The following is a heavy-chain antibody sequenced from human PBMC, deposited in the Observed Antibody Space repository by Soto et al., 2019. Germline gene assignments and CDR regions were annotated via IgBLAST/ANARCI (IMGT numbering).Heavy chain of an antibody. D-gene: IGHD1-26*01. CDR3: ARDHGGSYYSD. CDR1: GYTFTSYD. V-gene: IGHV1-8*01. Sequence: ASVRVSCTASGYTFTSYDINWVRQATGQGLEWMGWMNPNSGNTGYAQKFQGRVTMTTDTSTSTAYMELRSLRSDDTAVYYCARDHGGSYYSDWGQGTLVTVSS. CDR2: MNPNSGNT. J-gene: IGHJ4*02.